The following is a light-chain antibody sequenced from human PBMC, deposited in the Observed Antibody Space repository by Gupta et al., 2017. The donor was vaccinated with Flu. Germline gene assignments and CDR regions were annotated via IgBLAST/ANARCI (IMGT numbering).Light chain of an antibody. J-gene: IGKJ3*01. CDR3: QQHGGSPLFT. CDR1: QTISRDD. V-gene: IGKV3-20*01. Sequence: EIVLTQSPGTLSLSPGERATLSCRASQTISRDDLSWYQQKPGQAPRLLIYDIFNRATGIPERFSGSGSGTDFTLTSDRLEPEDFAMYYCQQHGGSPLFTFGPGTKVEIK. CDR2: DIF.